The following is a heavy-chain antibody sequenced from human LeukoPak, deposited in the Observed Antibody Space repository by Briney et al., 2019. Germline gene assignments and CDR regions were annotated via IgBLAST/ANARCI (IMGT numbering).Heavy chain of an antibody. CDR2: ISSSSSYI. V-gene: IGHV3-21*01. D-gene: IGHD3-10*01. CDR3: ARAERYYYGSGSYY. CDR1: GFTFSSYS. Sequence: GGSLRLSCAASGFTFSSYSMNWVRQAPGKGLEWVSSISSSSSYIYYADSVKGRFTISRDNAKNSLYLQMNSLRAEDTAVYYCARAERYYYGSGSYYWGQGTLVTVSS. J-gene: IGHJ4*02.